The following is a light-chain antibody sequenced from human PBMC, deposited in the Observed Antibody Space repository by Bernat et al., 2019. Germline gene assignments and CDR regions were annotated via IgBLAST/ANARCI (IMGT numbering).Light chain of an antibody. V-gene: IGKV3-11*01. Sequence: ENVLTQSPATLSLSPGERATLSCRASQSVGSSLAWYQQRPGQAPRLLIYDASNRATDIPPRFSGSGSGTDFTLTISSLEPEDVAIYYCQQRSHLPPLTFGGGTKVDI. J-gene: IGKJ4*01. CDR1: QSVGSS. CDR2: DAS. CDR3: QQRSHLPPLT.